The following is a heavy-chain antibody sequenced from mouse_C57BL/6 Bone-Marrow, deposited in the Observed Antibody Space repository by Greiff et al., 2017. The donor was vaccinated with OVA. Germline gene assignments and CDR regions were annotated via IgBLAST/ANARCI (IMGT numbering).Heavy chain of an antibody. J-gene: IGHJ4*01. D-gene: IGHD4-1*01. Sequence: EVQVVESGGGLVKPGGSLKLSCAASGFTFSSYAMSWVRQTPEKRLEWVGTISAGGSYTYYPDNVKGRFTISRDTANNNPYLQMSHLKSEDTAMYYCASALWDGVMDYWGQGTSVTVSS. V-gene: IGHV5-4*01. CDR3: ASALWDGVMDY. CDR2: ISAGGSYT. CDR1: GFTFSSYA.